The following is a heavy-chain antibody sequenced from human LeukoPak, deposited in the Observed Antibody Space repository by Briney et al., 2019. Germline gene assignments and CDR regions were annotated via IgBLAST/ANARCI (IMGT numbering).Heavy chain of an antibody. CDR3: ARDRAQYYYDSSGYQKDAYSGY. D-gene: IGHD3-22*01. CDR1: GGSFSGYY. Sequence: SESLSLTCAVYGGSFSGYYWSWIRPPPGPGLEWIGEINHSGSTNYNPSLKSRVTISVDTSKNQFSLKLSSVTAADTAVYYCARDRAQYYYDSSGYQKDAYSGYWGQGTLVTVSS. CDR2: INHSGST. J-gene: IGHJ4*02. V-gene: IGHV4-34*01.